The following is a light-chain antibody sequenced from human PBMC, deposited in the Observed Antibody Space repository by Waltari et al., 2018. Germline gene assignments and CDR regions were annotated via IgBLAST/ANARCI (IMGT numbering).Light chain of an antibody. CDR3: GTWDSSRSAVV. CDR1: SPNTGTNY. Sequence: QSVLTQPPSVSAAPGQKVTISCSGSSPNTGTNYLPWYQPLPGTPPNPPPAPPPDPISMETVKRPTVCPYRFSWSKSGSSASLGSTRLQTVEEADYYCGTWDSSRSAVVFGGGTKLTVL. CDR2: METV. J-gene: IGLJ2*01. V-gene: IGLV1-51*02.